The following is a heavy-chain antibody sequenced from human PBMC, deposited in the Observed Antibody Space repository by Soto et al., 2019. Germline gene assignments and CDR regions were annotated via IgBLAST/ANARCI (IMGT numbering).Heavy chain of an antibody. J-gene: IGHJ6*02. CDR3: ARGPRGYVYYHGMDV. D-gene: IGHD3-16*01. V-gene: IGHV1-18*04. CDR2: ISAYNGNT. Sequence: ASVKVSCKASGYTFTSYGISWVRQAPGQGLEWMGWISAYNGNTNYAQKLQGRVTMTTDTSTSTAYMELRSLRSDDTAVYFCARGPRGYVYYHGMDVWSQGTTVTVSS. CDR1: GYTFTSYG.